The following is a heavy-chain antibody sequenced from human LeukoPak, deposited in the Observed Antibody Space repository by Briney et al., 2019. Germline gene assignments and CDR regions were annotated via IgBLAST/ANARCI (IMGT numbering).Heavy chain of an antibody. V-gene: IGHV1-18*01. CDR2: ISAYNGNT. D-gene: IGHD3-3*01. J-gene: IGHJ4*02. Sequence: ASVKVSCKASGYTFTSYGISWVRQAPGQGLEWMGWISAYNGNTNYAQKLQGRVTMTTDTSTSTAYMELRSLGSDDTAVYYCARSSITIFGVVTTNFDYWGQGTLVTVSS. CDR3: ARSSITIFGVVTTNFDY. CDR1: GYTFTSYG.